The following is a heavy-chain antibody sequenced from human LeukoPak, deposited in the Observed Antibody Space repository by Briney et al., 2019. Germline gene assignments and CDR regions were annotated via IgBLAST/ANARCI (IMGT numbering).Heavy chain of an antibody. Sequence: GGSLRLSCAASGFTFSTYAMSWVRQAPGKGLEWVSCISASYGSTYYADSVKGRFTISRDNSKNTLYLQVNSLRAEDTALYYCARGGYCSSISCPFDYWGPGTLVTVSS. CDR1: GFTFSTYA. J-gene: IGHJ4*02. CDR3: ARGGYCSSISCPFDY. D-gene: IGHD2-2*01. CDR2: ISASYGST. V-gene: IGHV3-23*01.